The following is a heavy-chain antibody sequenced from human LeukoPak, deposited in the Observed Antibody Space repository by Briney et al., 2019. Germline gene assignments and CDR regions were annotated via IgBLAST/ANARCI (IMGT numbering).Heavy chain of an antibody. V-gene: IGHV1-69*06. J-gene: IGHJ4*02. CDR2: IIPIFGTA. D-gene: IGHD2-15*01. CDR3: ARNYCSGGSCHHHLFDC. Sequence: GASVRVSCKASGGTFSSYAISWVRQAPGQGLEWMGGIIPIFGTANYAQKFQGRVTITADKSTSTAYMELSSLRSEDTAVYYCARNYCSGGSCHHHLFDCWGQGTLVTVSS. CDR1: GGTFSSYA.